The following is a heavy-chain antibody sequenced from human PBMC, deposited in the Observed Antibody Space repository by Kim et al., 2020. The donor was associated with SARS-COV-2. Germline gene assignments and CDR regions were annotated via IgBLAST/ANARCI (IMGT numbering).Heavy chain of an antibody. CDR2: LTIAWIDP. J-gene: IGHJ5*02. V-gene: IGHV3-74*01. Sequence: GGSLRLSCEASGFTFISYLMHWFRPGPGTLLVWFSRLTIAWIDPHYSDSVNCRFTISRDNAKNTLHLQLNSLGVEDTAIYYCARGSFQQGFDPWGQGTLVTVSS. D-gene: IGHD6-13*01. CDR1: GFTFISYL. CDR3: ARGSFQQGFDP.